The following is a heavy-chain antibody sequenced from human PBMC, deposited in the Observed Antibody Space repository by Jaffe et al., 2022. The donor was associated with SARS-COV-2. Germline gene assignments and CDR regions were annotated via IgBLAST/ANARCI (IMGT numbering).Heavy chain of an antibody. D-gene: IGHD6-13*01. CDR2: INPSGGST. V-gene: IGHV1-46*01. CDR3: ARVGDPYIAAATIDY. CDR1: GYTFTSYY. Sequence: QVQLVQSGAEVKKPGASVKVSCKASGYTFTSYYMHWVRQAPGQGLEWMGIINPSGGSTSYAQKFQGRVTMTRDTSTSTVYMELSSLRSEDTAVYYCARVGDPYIAAATIDYWGQGTLVTVSS. J-gene: IGHJ4*02.